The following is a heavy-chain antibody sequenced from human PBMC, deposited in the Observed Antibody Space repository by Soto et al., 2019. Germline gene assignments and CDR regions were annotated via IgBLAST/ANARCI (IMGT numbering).Heavy chain of an antibody. CDR2: ISADNGNT. V-gene: IGHV1-18*01. D-gene: IGHD1-26*01. CDR1: GYTFTSYG. Sequence: QVQLVQSGAEVKKPGASVKVSCKASGYTFTSYGISWVRQAPGQGLEWMGWISADNGNTNYAQKLQGRDTMTTDTSTSTAHMELRSLRSDDTAVYYCARDRGSYALDYWGQGTLVTVSS. J-gene: IGHJ4*02. CDR3: ARDRGSYALDY.